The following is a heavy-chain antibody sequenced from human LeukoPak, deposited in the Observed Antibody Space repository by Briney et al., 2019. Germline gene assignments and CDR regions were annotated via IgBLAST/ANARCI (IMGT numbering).Heavy chain of an antibody. CDR3: ARVSCSSTSCEGYMDV. V-gene: IGHV3-72*01. J-gene: IGHJ6*02. Sequence: PGGSLRLSCAASGFTFSDHYMDWVRQAPGKGLEWVGRARNKANSYTTKYAASVNGRFTISRDDSKNSLYLQMNSLKTEDTAVYYCARVSCSSTSCEGYMDVWGQGTTVTVSS. CDR1: GFTFSDHY. D-gene: IGHD2-2*01. CDR2: ARNKANSYTT.